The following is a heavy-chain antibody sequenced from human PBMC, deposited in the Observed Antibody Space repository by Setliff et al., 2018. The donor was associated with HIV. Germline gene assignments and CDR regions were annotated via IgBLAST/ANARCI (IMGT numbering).Heavy chain of an antibody. D-gene: IGHD4-17*01. Sequence: ASVKVSCKASGYTFTTFGLSWVRQAPGQGLEWMGWINTETGTPMYAQGFTGRFVFSLDTSISTAYLQIDSLNAEDTAVYYRARYGSDWFFDLWGRGTLVTVSS. J-gene: IGHJ2*01. CDR2: INTETGTP. CDR3: ARYGSDWFFDL. V-gene: IGHV7-4-1*01. CDR1: GYTFTTFG.